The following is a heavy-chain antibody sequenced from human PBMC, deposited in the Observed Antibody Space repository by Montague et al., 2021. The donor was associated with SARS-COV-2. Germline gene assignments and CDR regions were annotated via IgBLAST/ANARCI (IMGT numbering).Heavy chain of an antibody. V-gene: IGHV4/OR15-8*01. D-gene: IGHD1-26*01. J-gene: IGHJ4*02. Sequence: SETLSLTCSVSGDSITNHYCTWVRLHPGKGLEWVGEIYHTGSTTYKPSPQSRVSMSVDKSWNQFSLRLTSVTAADTAIDYCARKGCGRSDRDCWGQGTLVTVSS. CDR3: ARKGCGRSDRDC. CDR2: IYHTGST. CDR1: GDSITNHY.